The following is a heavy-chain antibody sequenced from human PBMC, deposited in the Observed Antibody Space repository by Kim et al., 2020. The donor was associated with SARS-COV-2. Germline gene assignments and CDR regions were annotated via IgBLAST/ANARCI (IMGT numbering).Heavy chain of an antibody. CDR3: ARGFIVGAPDY. V-gene: IGHV1-3*01. Sequence: KYSQTYQGRHTITRDTTASTAYMELSSLRSEDTAVYYCARGFIVGAPDYWGQGTLVTVSS. J-gene: IGHJ4*02. D-gene: IGHD1-26*01.